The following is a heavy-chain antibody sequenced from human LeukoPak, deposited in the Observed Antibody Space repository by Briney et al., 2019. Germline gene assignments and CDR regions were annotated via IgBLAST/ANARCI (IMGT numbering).Heavy chain of an antibody. J-gene: IGHJ4*02. CDR1: GGSISSYY. V-gene: IGHV4-59*01. CDR2: IYYSGST. D-gene: IGHD5-12*01. CDR3: ARADWIVAYDY. Sequence: PSETLSLTCTVSGGSISSYYWSWIRQPPGEGLEWIGYIYYSGSTNYNPYIKSRVTIAVDTSKNQFSLKLSSVTAADPAVYYCARADWIVAYDYWGQGTLVTVSS.